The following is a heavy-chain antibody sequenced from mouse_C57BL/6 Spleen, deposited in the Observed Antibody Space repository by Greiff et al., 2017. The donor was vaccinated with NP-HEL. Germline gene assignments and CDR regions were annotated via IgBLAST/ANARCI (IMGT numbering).Heavy chain of an antibody. CDR1: GYTFTSYW. Sequence: VQLQQPGAELVRPGPSVKLSCKASGYTFTSYWMHWVKQRPGQGLEWIGVIDPSDSYTNYNQKFKGKATLTVDTSSSTAYMQLSSLTSEDSAVYYCAKRPVAYFDYWGQGTTLTVSS. CDR3: AKRPVAYFDY. CDR2: IDPSDSYT. V-gene: IGHV1-59*01. D-gene: IGHD1-1*02. J-gene: IGHJ2*01.